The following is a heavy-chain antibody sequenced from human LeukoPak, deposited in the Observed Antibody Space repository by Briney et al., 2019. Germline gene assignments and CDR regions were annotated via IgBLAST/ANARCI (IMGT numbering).Heavy chain of an antibody. CDR1: GFTFSSYW. Sequence: TGGSLRLSCAASGFTFSSYWMSWVRQAPGKGLEWVSAISGSGGSTYYADSVKGRFTISRDNSKNTLYLQMNSLRAEDTAVCYCAKYRELVLDYWGQGTLVTVSS. CDR2: ISGSGGST. V-gene: IGHV3-23*01. J-gene: IGHJ4*02. D-gene: IGHD1-26*01. CDR3: AKYRELVLDY.